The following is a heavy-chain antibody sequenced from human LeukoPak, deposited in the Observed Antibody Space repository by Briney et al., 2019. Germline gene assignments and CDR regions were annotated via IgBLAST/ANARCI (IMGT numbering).Heavy chain of an antibody. D-gene: IGHD5-12*01. J-gene: IGHJ4*02. CDR3: APDRGYSGYDLGY. CDR1: GFTFSSYW. V-gene: IGHV3-7*01. Sequence: GGSLRLSCAASGFTFSSYWMSWVRQAPGKGLEWVANIKQDGSEKYLDSVKGRFTISRDNAKNSLYLQMNSLRAEDTAVYYCAPDRGYSGYDLGYWGQGTLVTVSS. CDR2: IKQDGSEK.